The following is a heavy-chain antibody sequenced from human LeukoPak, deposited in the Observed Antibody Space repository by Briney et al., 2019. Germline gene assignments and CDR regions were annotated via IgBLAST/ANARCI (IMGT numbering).Heavy chain of an antibody. CDR1: GFIFSSYG. CDR3: ARGHDYGDFFDY. Sequence: PGGSLRLSCAASGFIFSSYGMHWDRQAPGKGLEWVAVISYDGSNKYYADSVKGRFTISRDNSKNTLYLQMNSLRAEDTAVYYCARGHDYGDFFDYWGQGTLVTVSS. D-gene: IGHD4-17*01. V-gene: IGHV3-30*03. J-gene: IGHJ4*02. CDR2: ISYDGSNK.